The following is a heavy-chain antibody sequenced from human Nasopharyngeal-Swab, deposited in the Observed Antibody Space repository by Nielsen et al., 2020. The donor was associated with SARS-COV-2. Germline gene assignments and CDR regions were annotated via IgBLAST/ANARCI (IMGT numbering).Heavy chain of an antibody. CDR3: ARSPYADPLGLVY. CDR1: GYSFTGYY. Sequence: ASVQVSCKASGYSFTGYYMHWVRQPPGQGLEWMGRINPNSGGTNYAQKFQGRVTMTRDTSISTAYMELSRLRSDDTAVYYCARSPYADPLGLVYWGQGTLVTVSS. J-gene: IGHJ4*02. D-gene: IGHD4-17*01. V-gene: IGHV1-2*06. CDR2: INPNSGGT.